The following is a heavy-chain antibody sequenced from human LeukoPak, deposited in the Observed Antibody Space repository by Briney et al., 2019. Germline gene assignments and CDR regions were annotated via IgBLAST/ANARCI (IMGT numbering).Heavy chain of an antibody. CDR3: TRDGLEWLRPYYYYYMDV. D-gene: IGHD3-3*01. CDR1: GFTLGDYA. CDR2: IRSKLYGGTT. V-gene: IGHV3-49*04. J-gene: IGHJ6*03. Sequence: GWSLRLSCTTSGFTLGDYAMSWVRQAPGKGLEWVGFIRSKLYGGTTEHAASVKGRFTISRDDSKSIAYLQMNSLKIEDTAVYFCTRDGLEWLRPYYYYYMDVWGKGTTVTVSS.